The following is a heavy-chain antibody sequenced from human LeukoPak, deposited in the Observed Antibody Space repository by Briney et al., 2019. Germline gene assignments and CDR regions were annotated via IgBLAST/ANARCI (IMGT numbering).Heavy chain of an antibody. CDR1: GFTFSSYW. CDR3: ARDTRWGGEDFGF. Sequence: PGGSLRLSCAASGFTFSSYWMTWGRQAPGKGLEWVANIKQDGSEKYYVDSVKGRFTISRDNAKNSVYLQMNSLRAEDTAVYYCARDTRWGGEDFGFWGQGTLVTVSS. CDR2: IKQDGSEK. V-gene: IGHV3-7*04. D-gene: IGHD2-2*01. J-gene: IGHJ4*02.